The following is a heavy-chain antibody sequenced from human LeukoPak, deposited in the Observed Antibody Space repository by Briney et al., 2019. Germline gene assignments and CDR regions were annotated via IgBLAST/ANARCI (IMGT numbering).Heavy chain of an antibody. V-gene: IGHV1-8*01. D-gene: IGHD2-2*01. CDR1: GYTFTSHD. J-gene: IGHJ4*02. CDR2: MNPNSGNT. CDR3: ARGGIGREYCSSTTCYDNSFGD. Sequence: ASVKVSCKASGYTFTSHDINWVRQATGQGLEWMGWMNPNSGNTGYAQKFQGRVTMTRNTSICTAYMELSSLRSEDTAVYYCARGGIGREYCSSTTCYDNSFGDWGQGTLVTVSS.